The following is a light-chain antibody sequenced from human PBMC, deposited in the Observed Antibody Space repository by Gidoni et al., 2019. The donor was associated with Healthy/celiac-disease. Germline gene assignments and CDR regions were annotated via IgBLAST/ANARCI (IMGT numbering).Light chain of an antibody. CDR3: QSYDSSLSGV. CDR1: SSNIGAGYD. Sequence: SGAPGQRVTISCTGSSSNIGAGYDVHWYQQLPGTAPKLLIYGNSNRPSGVPDRFSGSKSGTSASLAITGLQAEDEADYYCQSYDSSLSGVFGGGTKLTVL. V-gene: IGLV1-40*01. J-gene: IGLJ3*02. CDR2: GNS.